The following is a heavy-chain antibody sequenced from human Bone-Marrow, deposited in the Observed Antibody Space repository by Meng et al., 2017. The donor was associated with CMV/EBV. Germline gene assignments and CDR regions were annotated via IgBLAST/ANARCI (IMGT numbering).Heavy chain of an antibody. J-gene: IGHJ5*02. D-gene: IGHD5/OR15-5a*01. Sequence: SCKASGYTFTYRYLHWVRQAPGQALEWMGWITPFNGNTNYAQKFQDRVTITRDRSMSTAYMELSSLRSEDTAMYYCARVSARSRWFDPWGQGTLVTVSS. CDR2: ITPFNGNT. CDR1: GYTFTYRY. V-gene: IGHV1-45*02. CDR3: ARVSARSRWFDP.